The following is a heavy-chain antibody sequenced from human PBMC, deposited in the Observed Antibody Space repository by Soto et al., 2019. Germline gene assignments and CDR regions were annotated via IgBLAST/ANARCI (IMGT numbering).Heavy chain of an antibody. CDR1: GFTFSSYG. D-gene: IGHD3-3*01. V-gene: IGHV3-33*01. Sequence: GGSLRLSCAASGFTFSSYGMHWVRQAPGKGLEWVAVIWYDGSNKYYADSVKGRFTISRDNSKNTLYLQMNSLRAEDTAVYYCARDLSDFWSGYSLSGYYYYGMDVWGQGTTVTVSS. CDR3: ARDLSDFWSGYSLSGYYYYGMDV. J-gene: IGHJ6*02. CDR2: IWYDGSNK.